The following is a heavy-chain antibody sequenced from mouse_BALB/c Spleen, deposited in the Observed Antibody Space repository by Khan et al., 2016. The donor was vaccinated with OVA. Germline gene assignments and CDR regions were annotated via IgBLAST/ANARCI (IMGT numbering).Heavy chain of an antibody. J-gene: IGHJ2*01. Sequence: LQQSGPGLVKPSQSLSLTCTVTGYSITSDYAWNWIRQFPGNKLEWMGYISYSGNTKYNTPLKSRVSITRDTSKNPFILQLNSVTIEDTATYYCARICGGDFDYWGQGTTVTVSS. V-gene: IGHV3-2*02. CDR3: ARICGGDFDY. CDR1: GYSITSDYA. CDR2: ISYSGNT.